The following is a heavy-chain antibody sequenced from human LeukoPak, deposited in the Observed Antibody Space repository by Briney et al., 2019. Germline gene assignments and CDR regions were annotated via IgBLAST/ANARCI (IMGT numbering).Heavy chain of an antibody. CDR3: ARDLGYYYDSSGHQNWFAP. CDR1: GGSISSGGYY. J-gene: IGHJ5*02. Sequence: PSETLSLTCTVSGGSISSGGYYWSWIRQPPGKGLEWIGYIYHSGSTYYNPSLKSRVTISVDRSKNQFSLKLSSVTAADTAVYYCARDLGYYYDSSGHQNWFAPWGQETLVTVSS. CDR2: IYHSGST. V-gene: IGHV4-30-2*01. D-gene: IGHD3-22*01.